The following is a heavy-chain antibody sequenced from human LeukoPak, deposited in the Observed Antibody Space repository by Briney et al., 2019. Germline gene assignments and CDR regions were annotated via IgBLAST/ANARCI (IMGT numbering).Heavy chain of an antibody. CDR3: ARDVEYSSSRPNWFDP. Sequence: ASVKVSCKASGYTFTSYYMHWVRQAPGQGLEWMGWINPNSGGTNYAQKFQGRVTMTRDTSISTAYMELSRLRSDDTAVYYCARDVEYSSSRPNWFDPWGQGTLVTVSS. V-gene: IGHV1-2*02. J-gene: IGHJ5*02. CDR1: GYTFTSYY. CDR2: INPNSGGT. D-gene: IGHD6-6*01.